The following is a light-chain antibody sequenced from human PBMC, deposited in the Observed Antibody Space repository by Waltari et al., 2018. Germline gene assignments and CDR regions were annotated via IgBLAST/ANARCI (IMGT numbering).Light chain of an antibody. CDR3: GTWDSSLSGAV. CDR2: EDS. CDR1: SSNIGNNY. Sequence: QSVLTQPPSVSAAPGQRVTISCSGGSSNIGNNYVSWYRQFPGTAPKLLIYEDSERPSGIPVRVSGSKSGTSATLDITGLQAGDEADYCCGTWDSSLSGAVFGGGTHLTVL. V-gene: IGLV1-51*02. J-gene: IGLJ7*01.